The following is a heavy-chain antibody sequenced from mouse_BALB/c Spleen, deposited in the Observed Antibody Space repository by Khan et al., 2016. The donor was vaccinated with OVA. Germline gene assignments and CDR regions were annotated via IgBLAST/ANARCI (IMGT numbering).Heavy chain of an antibody. CDR3: TRSGYGTFAY. J-gene: IGHJ3*01. Sequence: QVQLQQSGAELVKPGASVRLSCKASANSFTSYYWYWVKQRPGQGLEWIGAINPSNGGTNFNEKFKIKATLTVDKSSSTAYMQLSSLTSEDSAVYYCTRSGYGTFAYWGRGTLVTVSA. CDR1: ANSFTSYY. CDR2: INPSNGGT. V-gene: IGHV1S81*02. D-gene: IGHD2-1*01.